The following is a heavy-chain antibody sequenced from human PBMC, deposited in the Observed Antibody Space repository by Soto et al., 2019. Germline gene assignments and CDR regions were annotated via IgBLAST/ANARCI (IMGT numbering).Heavy chain of an antibody. D-gene: IGHD2-8*01. Sequence: QMQLVQSGAVVKKPGSSVKVSCKASGGTFSSYAISWVRQAPGQGLEWMGGIIPIFGTANYAQKFQGRVTITADESTSTAYMELSSLRSEDTTVYYCAVCTWIQEAPVYHYYGMDVWGQGTTVTVSS. CDR3: AVCTWIQEAPVYHYYGMDV. J-gene: IGHJ6*02. V-gene: IGHV1-69*01. CDR2: IIPIFGTA. CDR1: GGTFSSYA.